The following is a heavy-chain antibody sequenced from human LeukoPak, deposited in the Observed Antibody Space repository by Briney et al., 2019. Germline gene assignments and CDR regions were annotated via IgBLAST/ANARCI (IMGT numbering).Heavy chain of an antibody. D-gene: IGHD2-2*01. V-gene: IGHV3-7*01. CDR3: ARLSRQDSSYSPVDY. J-gene: IGHJ4*02. CDR1: GFSFGSYR. Sequence: GGSLRLSCAASGFSFGSYRMTWVRQAPGNGLEWVASVKQDGSEQMYVDSVKGRFTISRDNAKKSLSLQMDRLRVEDTAVYYCARLSRQDSSYSPVDYWGQGTLVTVSS. CDR2: VKQDGSEQ.